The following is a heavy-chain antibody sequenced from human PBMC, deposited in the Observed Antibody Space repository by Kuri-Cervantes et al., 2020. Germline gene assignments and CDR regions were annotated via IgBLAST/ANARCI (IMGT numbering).Heavy chain of an antibody. V-gene: IGHV1-2*04. J-gene: IGHJ4*02. CDR2: INPNSGGT. D-gene: IGHD5-24*01. CDR3: ARLDGRDGYNRREY. Sequence: ASVKVSCKASGYTFTGYYMHWVRQAPGQGLEWMGWINPNSGGTNYAQKFQGWVTMTRDTSISTAYMELSRLRSDDTAVYYCARLDGRDGYNRREYWGQGTLVTVSS. CDR1: GYTFTGYY.